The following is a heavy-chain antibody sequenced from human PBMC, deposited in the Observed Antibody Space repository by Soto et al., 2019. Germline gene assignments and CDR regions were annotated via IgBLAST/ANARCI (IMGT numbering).Heavy chain of an antibody. D-gene: IGHD2-2*01. V-gene: IGHV1-46*01. Sequence: QVRLVQSGAEVQRPGASLNISCQATGYQFTGSYLHWVRRAPGHGLQWMGMINPDTGCTTYAETFQGRVAMSTARSAGTVYLGLGSLRSDDTATYYCARQYCSGTSCYWYFDFWGQGTLVTVSS. CDR3: ARQYCSGTSCYWYFDF. J-gene: IGHJ4*02. CDR2: INPDTGCT. CDR1: GYQFTGSY.